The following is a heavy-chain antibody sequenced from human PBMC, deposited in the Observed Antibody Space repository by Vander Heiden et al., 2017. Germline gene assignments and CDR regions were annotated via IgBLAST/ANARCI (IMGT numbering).Heavy chain of an antibody. J-gene: IGHJ5*02. D-gene: IGHD5-18*01. V-gene: IGHV3-23*01. CDR2: ISGSGIST. CDR3: AKDPGYSYASTWFDP. CDR1: GFTFSSYA. Sequence: EVQLLESGGGLVQPGGSLRLSRASSGFTFSSYARSWVRQAPGKGLEWVSAISGSGISTYSASSVKGRFTISRDNSNNTLYLQMNSLRADDTAVYYCAKDPGYSYASTWFDPWGQGTLVTVSS.